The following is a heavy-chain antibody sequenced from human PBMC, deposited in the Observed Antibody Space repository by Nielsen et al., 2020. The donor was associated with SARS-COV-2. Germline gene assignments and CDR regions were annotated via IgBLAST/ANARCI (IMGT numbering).Heavy chain of an antibody. CDR2: INHSGST. CDR3: ARGKETVTHNWFDP. V-gene: IGHV4-34*01. J-gene: IGHJ5*02. CDR1: GGSFSGYY. D-gene: IGHD4-17*01. Sequence: SETLSLTCAVYGGSFSGYYWSRIRQPPGKGLEWIGEINHSGSTNYNPSLKSRVTISVDTSKNQFSLKLSSVTAADTAVYYCARGKETVTHNWFDPWGQGTLVTVSS.